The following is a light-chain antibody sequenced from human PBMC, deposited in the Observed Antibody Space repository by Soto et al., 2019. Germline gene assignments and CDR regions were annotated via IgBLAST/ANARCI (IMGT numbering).Light chain of an antibody. CDR3: QQLSRYPLT. J-gene: IGKJ4*01. CDR1: QALSNY. CDR2: SAS. V-gene: IGKV1-9*01. Sequence: IQLTQSPSVLSASVVDTVTITCRASQALSNYLAWYQQKPGKAPDLLIYSASTLHSGVPSRFSGSGSETEFSLTIRALQPEDFATYYCQQLSRYPLTFGGGTKVDIK.